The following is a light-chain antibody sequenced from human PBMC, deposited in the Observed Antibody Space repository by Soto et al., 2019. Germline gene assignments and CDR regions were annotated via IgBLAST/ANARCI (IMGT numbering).Light chain of an antibody. J-gene: IGKJ5*01. CDR3: QQYSNWPPIT. V-gene: IGKV3-15*01. Sequence: ETVMTQSPATLSVSPGERATLSCRASQSVDSHLAWYRQKPGQAPRLLICGASTRATGIPARFSGSGSGTEFTLTISSLQSEDFAVYYCQQYSNWPPITFGQGTRLEVK. CDR2: GAS. CDR1: QSVDSH.